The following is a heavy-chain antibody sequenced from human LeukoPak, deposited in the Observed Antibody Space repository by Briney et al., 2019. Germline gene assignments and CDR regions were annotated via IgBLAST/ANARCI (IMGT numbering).Heavy chain of an antibody. D-gene: IGHD3-22*01. V-gene: IGHV1-2*02. CDR3: ARELIGGYYDSSGYNFDY. J-gene: IGHJ4*02. Sequence: ASVKVSCKASGYTFTGYYMHWVRQAPGQGLEWMGWINPNSGGTKYAQKFQGRVTMTRDTSISTAYMELSRLRSDDTAVYYCARELIGGYYDSSGYNFDYWGQGTLVTVSS. CDR1: GYTFTGYY. CDR2: INPNSGGT.